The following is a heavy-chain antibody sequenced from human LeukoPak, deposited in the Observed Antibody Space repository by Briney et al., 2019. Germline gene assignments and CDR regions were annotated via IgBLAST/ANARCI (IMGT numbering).Heavy chain of an antibody. J-gene: IGHJ6*03. V-gene: IGHV4-59*01. CDR1: GGSISSYY. CDR2: IYYSGST. Sequence: SETLSLTCTVSGGSISSYYWSWIRQPPGKGLEWIWYIYYSGSTNYNPSLKSRVTISVDTSKNQFSLKLSSVTAADTAVYYCARAATGFWSGCPIYYYYYYMDVWGKGTTVTVSS. CDR3: ARAATGFWSGCPIYYYYYYMDV. D-gene: IGHD3-3*01.